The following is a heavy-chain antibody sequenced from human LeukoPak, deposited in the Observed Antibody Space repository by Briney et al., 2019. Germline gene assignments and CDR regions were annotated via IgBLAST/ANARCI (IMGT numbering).Heavy chain of an antibody. CDR1: GGSISIGDYY. V-gene: IGHV4-30-4*01. CDR3: ARAFRRFLDYYYYAMDV. Sequence: SQTLSLTCTVSGGSISIGDYYWTWIRQPPGKGLEWIGYIYYSGSTYYNPSLKSRVTISVDTSKNQFSLKLSSVTAADTAVYYCARAFRRFLDYYYYAMDVWGQGTTVTVSS. D-gene: IGHD3-3*01. J-gene: IGHJ6*02. CDR2: IYYSGST.